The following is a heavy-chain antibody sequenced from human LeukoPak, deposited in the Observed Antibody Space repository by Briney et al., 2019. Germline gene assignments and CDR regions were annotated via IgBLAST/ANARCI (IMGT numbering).Heavy chain of an antibody. V-gene: IGHV3-48*03. Sequence: GGSLSLSCAASGFTFSSYEMNWVRPAPGEGLEWVSYISSSGSTIYYADSVKGRFTISRDNAKNSVYLQMNSLRVEETAVYYCARDSGRYGYYMDVWGKGTTVTVSS. CDR1: GFTFSSYE. CDR3: ARDSGRYGYYMDV. CDR2: ISSSGSTI. D-gene: IGHD1-26*01. J-gene: IGHJ6*04.